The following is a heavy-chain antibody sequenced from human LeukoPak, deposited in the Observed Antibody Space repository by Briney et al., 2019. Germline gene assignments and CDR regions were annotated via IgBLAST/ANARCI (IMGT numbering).Heavy chain of an antibody. V-gene: IGHV3-7*04. J-gene: IGHJ6*02. CDR3: AGGGGLDV. CDR2: INHNGNVN. Sequence: PGGSLRLSCAAAGFTFSSYWMNWARQAPGKGLEWVACINHNGNVNYYGDSVKGRFTISRDNAKNSLYLQMSNLRAEDTAVYFVAGGGGLDVWGQGATVTVSS. CDR1: GFTFSSYW.